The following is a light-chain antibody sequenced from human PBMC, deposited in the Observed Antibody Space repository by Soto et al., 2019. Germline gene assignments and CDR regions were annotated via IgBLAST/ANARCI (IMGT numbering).Light chain of an antibody. CDR1: QSLLYSNGYNY. V-gene: IGKV2-28*01. CDR3: MQTLQDPFT. Sequence: DIVMTQSPLSLPVTPGEPASISCRSSQSLLYSNGYNYLDWYLQKPGQSPHLLIYLGSNRASGVPDRLTGSGSGTDFTLKISRVEAEDVGVYYCMQTLQDPFTFGQGTKLEIK. J-gene: IGKJ2*01. CDR2: LGS.